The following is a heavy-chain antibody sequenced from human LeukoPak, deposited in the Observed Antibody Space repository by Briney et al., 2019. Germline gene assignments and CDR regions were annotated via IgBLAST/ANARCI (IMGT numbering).Heavy chain of an antibody. CDR3: AGLVIRTYYYYGMDV. Sequence: GGSLRLSCAASGFTFSSYAMSWVRQAPGKGLEWVSAISGSGGSTYYADSVKGRFTISRDNSKNSLYLQMNSLRAEDTAVYYCAGLVIRTYYYYGMDVWGKGTTVTVSS. J-gene: IGHJ6*04. CDR2: ISGSGGST. D-gene: IGHD3/OR15-3a*01. V-gene: IGHV3-23*01. CDR1: GFTFSSYA.